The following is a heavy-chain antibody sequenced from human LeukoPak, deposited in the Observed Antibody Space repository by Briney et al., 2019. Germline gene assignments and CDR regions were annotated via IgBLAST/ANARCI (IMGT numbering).Heavy chain of an antibody. J-gene: IGHJ4*02. CDR1: GFTLSSYW. D-gene: IGHD5-12*01. CDR2: INNDGVST. CDR3: ARKPLSGGYGGTIDY. V-gene: IGHV3-74*01. Sequence: PGGSLRLSCATSGFTLSSYWMHWVRQVPGKGLEWLSRINNDGVSTSYADSVKGRFTISRDNAKNTLYLRMNSLRAEDTAIYYCARKPLSGGYGGTIDYWGQGTLVPSPQ.